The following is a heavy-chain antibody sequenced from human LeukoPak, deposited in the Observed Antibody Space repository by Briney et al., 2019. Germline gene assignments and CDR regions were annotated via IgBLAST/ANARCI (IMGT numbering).Heavy chain of an antibody. D-gene: IGHD4-17*01. V-gene: IGHV4-59*01. CDR3: ARTYGDSLSFDY. Sequence: SETLSLTCTVSGGSISSYYWSWIRQPPGKGLEWIGYIYYSGSTNYSPSLKSRVTISVDTSKNQFSLKLSSVTAADTAVYYCARTYGDSLSFDYWGQGTLVTVSS. CDR1: GGSISSYY. J-gene: IGHJ4*02. CDR2: IYYSGST.